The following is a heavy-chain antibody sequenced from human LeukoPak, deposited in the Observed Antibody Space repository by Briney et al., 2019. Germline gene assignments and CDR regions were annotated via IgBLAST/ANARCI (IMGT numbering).Heavy chain of an antibody. J-gene: IGHJ3*01. CDR2: IYYSGGS. CDR3: ARWVGRGRLPSDSFDL. CDR1: GGSMSGYY. V-gene: IGHV4-59*01. Sequence: PSETLSLTCTVSGGSMSGYYYTWIRQPPGKGLEWIGYIYYSGGSNYNPSLKSRVTISVDTSKSQISLKLTSVTAADTAVYYCARWVGRGRLPSDSFDLWGQGTMVTVSS.